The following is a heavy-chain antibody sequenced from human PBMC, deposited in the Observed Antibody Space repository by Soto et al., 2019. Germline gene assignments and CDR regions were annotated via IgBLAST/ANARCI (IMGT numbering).Heavy chain of an antibody. V-gene: IGHV3-15*01. D-gene: IGHD3-22*01. CDR2: IKSKTDGGTT. CDR3: PRRADYLDSSSYHNYHFDY. CDR1: GFTFNNAW. J-gene: IGHJ4*02. Sequence: PGGSLRLSCAASGFTFNNAWMSWVRQAPGKGLEWVGQIKSKTDGGTTDYAAPVKGRFTIPREESKNTLYLERNILKTEDTAVYSSPRRADYLDSSSYHNYHFDYWGQGTLVTVSS.